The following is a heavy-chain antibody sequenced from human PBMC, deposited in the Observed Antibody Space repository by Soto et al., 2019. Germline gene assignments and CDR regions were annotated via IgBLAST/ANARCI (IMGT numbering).Heavy chain of an antibody. CDR3: AKESSGTTVTTGTQAFDY. V-gene: IGHV3-23*01. Sequence: SLRLSCAASGFTFSSYVMSWVRQAPGKGQGWVSAISGSGGSTYYADSVKGRFTISRDNSKNTLYLQMNSLRAEDTAVYYCAKESSGTTVTTGTQAFDYWGQGTLVTVSS. CDR1: GFTFSSYV. J-gene: IGHJ4*02. CDR2: ISGSGGST. D-gene: IGHD4-17*01.